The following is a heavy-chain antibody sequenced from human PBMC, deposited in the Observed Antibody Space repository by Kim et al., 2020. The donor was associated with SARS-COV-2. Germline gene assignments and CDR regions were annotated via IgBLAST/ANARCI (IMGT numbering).Heavy chain of an antibody. V-gene: IGHV4-34*01. CDR3: ARKLPAAGNFDY. Sequence: NNNPSLKSRVTISVDASKNQFSLKLSSVTAADTAVYYCARKLPAAGNFDYWGQGTLVTVSS. D-gene: IGHD6-13*01. J-gene: IGHJ4*02.